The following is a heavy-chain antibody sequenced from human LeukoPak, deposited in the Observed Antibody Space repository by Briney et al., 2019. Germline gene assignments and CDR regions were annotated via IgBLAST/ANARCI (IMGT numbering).Heavy chain of an antibody. J-gene: IGHJ4*02. D-gene: IGHD6-25*01. CDR1: GGSVSSTNW. V-gene: IGHV4-4*02. Sequence: PSETLSLTCGVSGGSVSSTNWWTWIRQPPGKGLEWIGEVHLDGRSNFNPSLKSRLTMSVDLSENHVSLKLTSVTAADTAVYYCAREGGFYRPLDYSGQGTLVTVSS. CDR3: AREGGFYRPLDY. CDR2: VHLDGRS.